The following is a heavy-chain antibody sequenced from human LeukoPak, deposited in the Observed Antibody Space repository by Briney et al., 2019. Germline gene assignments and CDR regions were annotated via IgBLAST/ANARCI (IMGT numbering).Heavy chain of an antibody. CDR3: ARAGGVYYDILTGYSHRYYFDY. V-gene: IGHV4-34*01. Sequence: SETLSPTCAVYGGSFSGYYWSWIRQPPGKGLEWIGEINHSGSTNYNPSLKSRVTISVDTSKNQFSLKLSSVTAADTAVYYCARAGGVYYDILTGYSHRYYFDYWGQGTLVTVSS. CDR1: GGSFSGYY. D-gene: IGHD3-9*01. J-gene: IGHJ4*02. CDR2: INHSGST.